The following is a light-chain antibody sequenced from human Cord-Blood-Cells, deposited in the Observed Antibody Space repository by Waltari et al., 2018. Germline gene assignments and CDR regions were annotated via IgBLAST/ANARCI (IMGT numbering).Light chain of an antibody. CDR3: SSYTSSSTLV. Sequence: QSALTQPASVSGSPGQSITIPCTRTSSDVGGYNYVSWYQQHPGKAPKLMIYDVRKRPSGVSNRFSGSKSGNTASLTISGLQAEDEADYYCSSYTSSSTLVFGGGTKLTVL. J-gene: IGLJ3*02. CDR2: DVR. CDR1: SSDVGGYNY. V-gene: IGLV2-14*01.